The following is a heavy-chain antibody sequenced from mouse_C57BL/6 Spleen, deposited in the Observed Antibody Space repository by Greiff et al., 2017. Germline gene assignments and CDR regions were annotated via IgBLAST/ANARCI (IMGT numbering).Heavy chain of an antibody. J-gene: IGHJ2*01. CDR2: ISSGSSTI. CDR3: ARERGNYLDY. CDR1: GFTFSDYG. Sequence: EVKLVESGGGLVKPGGSLKLSCAASGFTFSDYGMHWVRQAPEKGLEWVAYISSGSSTIYYADTVKGRFTISRDNAKNTLFLQMTSLRSEDTAMYYCARERGNYLDYWGQGTTLTVSS. V-gene: IGHV5-17*01.